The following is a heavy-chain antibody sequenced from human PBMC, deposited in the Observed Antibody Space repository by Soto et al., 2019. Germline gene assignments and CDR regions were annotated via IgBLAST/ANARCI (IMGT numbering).Heavy chain of an antibody. J-gene: IGHJ4*02. Sequence: PGGSLRLSCAGSGFPFKSYSMHWVRHVPGRGLEWVALVSYDAIINHYADSVNGRLTISRDNSKKTGYLQTSGLGSDDTTTYYCAKGISDWRNLKRLLGNYFDSWGQGTLVTVSS. CDR3: AKGISDWRNLKRLLGNYFDS. CDR2: VSYDAIIN. CDR1: GFPFKSYS. D-gene: IGHD3-3*01. V-gene: IGHV3-30*18.